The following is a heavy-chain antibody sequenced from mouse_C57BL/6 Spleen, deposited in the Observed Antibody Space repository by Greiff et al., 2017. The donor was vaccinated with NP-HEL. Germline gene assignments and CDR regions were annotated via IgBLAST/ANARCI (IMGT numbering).Heavy chain of an antibody. CDR2: IDPANGNT. CDR1: GFNIKNTY. D-gene: IGHD1-1*01. V-gene: IGHV14-3*01. CDR3: ARPGVYGSSSLYWYFDV. Sequence: EVQLQQSVAELVRPGASVKLSCTASGFNIKNTYMHWVKQRPEQGLEWIGRIDPANGNTKYAPKFQGKATITADTSSNTAYLQLSSLTSEDTAIYYCARPGVYGSSSLYWYFDVWGTGTTVTVSS. J-gene: IGHJ1*03.